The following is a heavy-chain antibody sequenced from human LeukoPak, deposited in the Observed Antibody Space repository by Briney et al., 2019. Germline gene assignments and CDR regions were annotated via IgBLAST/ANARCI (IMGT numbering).Heavy chain of an antibody. CDR1: GGSISSSSYY. CDR3: ARLYYDSSGYYQICYFDY. J-gene: IGHJ4*02. V-gene: IGHV4-39*01. CDR2: IYYSGST. D-gene: IGHD3-22*01. Sequence: SETLSLTCTVSGGSISSSSYYWGWIRQPPGKGLEWIGSIYYSGSTYYNPSLKGRVTISADTSKNQFSLNLSSVTAADTAVYYCARLYYDSSGYYQICYFDYWGQGTLVTVSS.